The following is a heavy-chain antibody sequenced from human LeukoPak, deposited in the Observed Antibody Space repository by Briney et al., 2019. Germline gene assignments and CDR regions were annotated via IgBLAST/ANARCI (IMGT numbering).Heavy chain of an antibody. Sequence: KRWGSLRFSCAASGFTFSNAWMSWVRQAPGKGLEWVGRIKSKTDGGTTDYAAPVKGRFTISRDDSKNTLYLQMNSLKTEDTAVYYCTTGGSGRNYQEASYYYDSSGVDYWAREPWSPSPQ. CDR3: TTGGSGRNYQEASYYYDSSGVDY. V-gene: IGHV3-15*01. CDR2: IKSKTDGGTT. D-gene: IGHD3-22*01. CDR1: GFTFSNAW. J-gene: IGHJ4*02.